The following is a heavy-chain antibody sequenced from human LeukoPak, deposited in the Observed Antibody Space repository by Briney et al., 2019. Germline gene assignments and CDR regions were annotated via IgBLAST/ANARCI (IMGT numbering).Heavy chain of an antibody. CDR2: IYYSGST. Sequence: SETLSLTCTLSVGSISSYYWSWIRQPPGKGLEWIGYIYYSGSTNYNPSLKSRVTISVDTSKNQFSLKLSSVTAADTAVYYCARDRCSGGSCHPYYYYMDVWGKGTTVTVSS. V-gene: IGHV4-59*01. D-gene: IGHD2-15*01. CDR1: VGSISSYY. CDR3: ARDRCSGGSCHPYYYYMDV. J-gene: IGHJ6*03.